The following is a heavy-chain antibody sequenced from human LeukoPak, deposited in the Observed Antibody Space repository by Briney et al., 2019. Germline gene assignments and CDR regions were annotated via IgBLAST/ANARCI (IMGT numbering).Heavy chain of an antibody. CDR3: ARRGYDSSGYRDAFDI. V-gene: IGHV5-51*01. Sequence: GESLKISCNGSGYSFTSYWIGWVRQMPGKGLEWMGIIYPGDSDTTYSPSFQGQVTISADKSISTAYLQWSSLKASDTAMYYCARRGYDSSGYRDAFDIWGQGTMVTVSP. J-gene: IGHJ3*02. D-gene: IGHD3-22*01. CDR2: IYPGDSDT. CDR1: GYSFTSYW.